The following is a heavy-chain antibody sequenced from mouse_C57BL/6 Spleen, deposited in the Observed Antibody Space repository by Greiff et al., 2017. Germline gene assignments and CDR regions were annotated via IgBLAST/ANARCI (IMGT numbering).Heavy chain of an antibody. J-gene: IGHJ3*01. CDR2: ISSGGSYT. D-gene: IGHD1-1*01. V-gene: IGHV5-6*01. CDR1: GFTFSSYG. CDR3: ASPVTTVGEGAWFAY. Sequence: EVNVVESGGDLVKPGGSLKLSCAASGFTFSSYGMSWVRQTPDKRLEWVATISSGGSYTYYPDSVKGRFTITRDNAKNTLYLQMSSLKSEDTAMYYCASPVTTVGEGAWFAYWGQGTLVTVSA.